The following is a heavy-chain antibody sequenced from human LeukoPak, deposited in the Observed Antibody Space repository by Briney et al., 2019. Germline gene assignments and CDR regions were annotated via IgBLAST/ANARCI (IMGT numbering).Heavy chain of an antibody. CDR2: ISYDGSNK. CDR1: GFTFNSYA. D-gene: IGHD2-2*01. J-gene: IGHJ5*02. CDR3: ARGRRIVVVPAAADL. Sequence: GGSLRLSCAASGFTFNSYAMHWVRQAPGKGLEWVAVISYDGSNKYYADSVKGRFTISRDNSKNTLYLQMNSLRAEDTAVYYCARGRRIVVVPAAADLWGQGTLVTVSS. V-gene: IGHV3-30-3*01.